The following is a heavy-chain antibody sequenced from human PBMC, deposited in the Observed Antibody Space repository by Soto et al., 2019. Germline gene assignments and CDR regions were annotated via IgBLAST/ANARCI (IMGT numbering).Heavy chain of an antibody. CDR2: INPNSGGT. D-gene: IGHD3-22*01. Sequence: ASVKVSCKASGYTFTGYYMHWVRQAPGQGLEWMGWINPNSGGTKSAQKFQGRVTMTRDTSISTAYMELSRLRSDDTAVYYCAIKTGAHYHSSGYHYYFDYWGQGTLVTVFS. CDR3: AIKTGAHYHSSGYHYYFDY. J-gene: IGHJ4*02. CDR1: GYTFTGYY. V-gene: IGHV1-2*02.